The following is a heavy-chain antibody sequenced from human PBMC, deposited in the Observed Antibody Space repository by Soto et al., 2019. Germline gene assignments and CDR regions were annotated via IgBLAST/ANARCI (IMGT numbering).Heavy chain of an antibody. Sequence: SETLSLTCTVSGGSITRGGYYWSWIRQHPGKGLEWIGYIYNSGTTYYNPSLKSRVTISVDTSKNQFSLKLTSVTAADTAVYYCAAPPRYWGQGTLVTVSS. CDR2: IYNSGTT. V-gene: IGHV4-31*03. CDR1: GGSITRGGYY. J-gene: IGHJ4*02. CDR3: AAPPRY. D-gene: IGHD6-6*01.